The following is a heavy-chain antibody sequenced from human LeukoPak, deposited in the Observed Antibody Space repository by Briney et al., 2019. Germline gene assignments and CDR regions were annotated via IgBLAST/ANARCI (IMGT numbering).Heavy chain of an antibody. J-gene: IGHJ4*02. CDR2: IEPNSGGA. V-gene: IGHV1-2*04. CDR3: AVVNFYDRSGYSKAFDY. Sequence: ASVKVSCKTSGYTFTVKFLHWLRQAPGQGLEWMAGIEPNSGGAVYGQNFRGWVTVTRDTSVSTAYMELSRLRSDDTAVYYCAVVNFYDRSGYSKAFDYWGQGTLASVSS. D-gene: IGHD3-22*01. CDR1: GYTFTVKF.